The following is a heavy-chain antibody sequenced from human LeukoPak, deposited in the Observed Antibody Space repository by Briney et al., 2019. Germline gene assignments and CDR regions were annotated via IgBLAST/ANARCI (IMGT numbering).Heavy chain of an antibody. D-gene: IGHD3-10*01. Sequence: GSLRLSCAASGFTFSSYSMNWVRQPPGKGLEWIGEINHSGSTNYNPSLKSRVTISVDTSKNQFSLKLSSVTAADTAVYYCARAQTYYYGSGNAFDIWGQGTMVTVSS. CDR1: GFTFSSYS. V-gene: IGHV4-34*01. CDR2: INHSGST. CDR3: ARAQTYYYGSGNAFDI. J-gene: IGHJ3*02.